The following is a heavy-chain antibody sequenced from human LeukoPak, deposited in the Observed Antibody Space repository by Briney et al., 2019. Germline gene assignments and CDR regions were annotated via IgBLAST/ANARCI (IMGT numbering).Heavy chain of an antibody. CDR1: GFTFSSYA. CDR2: ISGSGGST. CDR3: AKDEADDTSGYYGPLDY. J-gene: IGHJ4*02. Sequence: GGSLRLSCAASGFTFSSYAMSWVRQAPGKGQEWVSVISGSGGSTFYADSVKGRFTISRDNSQNTLYLQMNSLRAEDTAIYYCAKDEADDTSGYYGPLDYWDQGTLVTVSS. V-gene: IGHV3-23*01. D-gene: IGHD3-22*01.